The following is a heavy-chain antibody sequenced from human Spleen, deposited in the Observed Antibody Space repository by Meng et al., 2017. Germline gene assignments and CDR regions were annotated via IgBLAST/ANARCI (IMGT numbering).Heavy chain of an antibody. Sequence: QVALDEWGPRLVRASETLSLICTVSGGSVSSPNHYWSWIRQPPGKGLEWIGYIYYSGSTNYNPSLKSRVTISVDTSKNQFSLKLSSVTAADTAVYYCARVRRDGYNPDYWGQGTLVTVSS. V-gene: IGHV4-61*01. D-gene: IGHD5-24*01. CDR1: GGSVSSPNHY. CDR3: ARVRRDGYNPDY. J-gene: IGHJ4*02. CDR2: IYYSGST.